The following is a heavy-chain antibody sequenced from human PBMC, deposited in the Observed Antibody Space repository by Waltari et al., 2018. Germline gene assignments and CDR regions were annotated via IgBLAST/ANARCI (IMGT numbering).Heavy chain of an antibody. CDR1: GESFSGYY. V-gene: IGHV4-34*02. Sequence: VQLQQWGAGLLKPSETLSLSCAVYGESFSGYYWSWIRQAPGEGGEWIGEMKHGGSTHYRPSLKSRVARSVDTSKNQFSRKVSAVTAADTAVYYCARGSNLAARLRENRGLHYYGMDVWGQGTAVIVSS. CDR2: MKHGGST. D-gene: IGHD6-6*01. J-gene: IGHJ6*02. CDR3: ARGSNLAARLRENRGLHYYGMDV.